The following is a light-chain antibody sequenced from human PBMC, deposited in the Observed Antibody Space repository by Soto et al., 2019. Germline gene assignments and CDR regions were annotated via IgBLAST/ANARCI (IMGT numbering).Light chain of an antibody. CDR3: QQSYSTPPST. Sequence: DIPMTQSPSSLSASVGDRVTITCRASQSISSYLNWYQQKPGKAPKLLIYAASSLQSGVPSRFSGSGSGTDFALTISSLQPEDFASYYCQQSYSTPPSTFGPGTKVDI. CDR1: QSISSY. V-gene: IGKV1-39*01. J-gene: IGKJ3*01. CDR2: AAS.